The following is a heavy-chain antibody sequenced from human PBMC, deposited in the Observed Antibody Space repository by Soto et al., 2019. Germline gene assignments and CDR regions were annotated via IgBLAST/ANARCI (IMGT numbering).Heavy chain of an antibody. Sequence: SETLSLTCAVYGGSFSGYYWSWIRQPPGKGLEWIGEINHSGSTNYNPSLKSRVTMSVDTSKNQFSLKLSSVTAADTAVYYCARVSLKVVVITKGIYYYGMDVWGQGTTVTVSS. V-gene: IGHV4-34*01. CDR2: INHSGST. CDR3: ARVSLKVVVITKGIYYYGMDV. D-gene: IGHD3-22*01. J-gene: IGHJ6*02. CDR1: GGSFSGYY.